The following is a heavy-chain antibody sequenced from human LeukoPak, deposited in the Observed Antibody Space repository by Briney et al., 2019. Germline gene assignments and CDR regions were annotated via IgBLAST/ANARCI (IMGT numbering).Heavy chain of an antibody. J-gene: IGHJ4*02. CDR1: DGSISSYY. CDR2: IYYSGST. V-gene: IGHV4-59*08. Sequence: PSETLSLTCTVSDGSISSYYWSWIRQPPGKGLEWIGYIYYSGSTNYNPSLKSRVTISVDTSKNQFSLKLSSVTAADTAVCYCARHGRWLQSPLFDYWGQGTLVTVSS. D-gene: IGHD5-24*01. CDR3: ARHGRWLQSPLFDY.